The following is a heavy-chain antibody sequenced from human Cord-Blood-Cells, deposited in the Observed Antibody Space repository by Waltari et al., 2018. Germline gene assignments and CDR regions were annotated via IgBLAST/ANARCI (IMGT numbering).Heavy chain of an antibody. J-gene: IGHJ4*02. D-gene: IGHD1-26*01. CDR2: IYYSGST. V-gene: IGHV4-39*07. CDR1: GGSISSRSYY. CDR3: ARLGGDSGSYYFDY. Sequence: QLQLQESGPGLVKPSETLSLTCTVSGGSISSRSYYWGWIRQPPGKVLEWIGSIYYSGSTYYNPSLKSRVTIPLDTSKIQFSLKLSSVTAADPAVYYCARLGGDSGSYYFDYWGQGTLVTVSS.